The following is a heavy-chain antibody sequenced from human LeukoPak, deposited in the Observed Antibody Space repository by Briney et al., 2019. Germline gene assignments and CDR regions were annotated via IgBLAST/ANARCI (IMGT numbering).Heavy chain of an antibody. D-gene: IGHD3-3*01. CDR1: GFTFSSYS. CDR3: ARGTKYYDFWSGHTYYYYMDV. J-gene: IGHJ6*03. Sequence: PGGSLRLSCAASGFTFSSYSMNWVRQAPGKGLEWVSSISSSSSYIYYADSVKGRFTISRDNAKNSLYPQMNSLRAEDTAVYYCARGTKYYDFWSGHTYYYYMDVWGKGTTVTVSS. V-gene: IGHV3-21*01. CDR2: ISSSSSYI.